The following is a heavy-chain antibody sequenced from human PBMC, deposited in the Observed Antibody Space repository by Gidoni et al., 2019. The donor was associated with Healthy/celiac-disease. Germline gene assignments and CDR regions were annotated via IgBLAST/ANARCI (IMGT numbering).Heavy chain of an antibody. CDR2: ISGSGGST. CDR3: AKILLNYYDSSGYGDAFDI. CDR1: GFTFSSYA. D-gene: IGHD3-22*01. Sequence: EVQLLESGGGLVQPGGSLRLSCAASGFTFSSYAMSWVRQAPGKGLEWGSAISGSGGSTYYADSVKGRFTISRDNSKNTLYLQMNSLRAEDTAVYYCAKILLNYYDSSGYGDAFDIWGQGTMVTVSS. J-gene: IGHJ3*02. V-gene: IGHV3-23*01.